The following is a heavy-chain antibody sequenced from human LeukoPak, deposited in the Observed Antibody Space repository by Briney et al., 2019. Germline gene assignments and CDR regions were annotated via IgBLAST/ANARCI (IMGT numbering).Heavy chain of an antibody. Sequence: ASVNVSFKASGYTFTSYYMHWVRQAPGQGLEWMGIINPSGGSTSYAQKFQGRVTMTRDTSTSTVYMELSSLRSEDTAVYYCARGLQRITIFGVVKNGAYWGQGTLVTVSS. V-gene: IGHV1-46*01. CDR1: GYTFTSYY. CDR2: INPSGGST. D-gene: IGHD3-3*01. J-gene: IGHJ4*02. CDR3: ARGLQRITIFGVVKNGAY.